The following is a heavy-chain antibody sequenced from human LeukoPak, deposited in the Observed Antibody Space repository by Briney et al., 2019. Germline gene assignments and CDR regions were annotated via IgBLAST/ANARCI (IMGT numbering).Heavy chain of an antibody. CDR3: ARVRRYGGYFDL. D-gene: IGHD1-14*01. CDR1: GGSFSGYY. J-gene: IGHJ2*01. Sequence: SETLSLTCAVYGGSFSGYYWSWIRQPPGKGLEWIGEINHSGSTNYNPSLKSRVTISVDTSKNQFSLKLSSVTAADTAVYYCARVRRYGGYFDLWGRGTLVTVSS. CDR2: INHSGST. V-gene: IGHV4-34*01.